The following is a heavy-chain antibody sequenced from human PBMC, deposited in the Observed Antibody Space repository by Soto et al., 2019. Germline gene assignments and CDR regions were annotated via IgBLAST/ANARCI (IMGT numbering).Heavy chain of an antibody. CDR2: ISGSGGST. Sequence: EVQLLESGGGLVQPGGSLRLSCAASGFTFSSYAMSWVRQAPGKGLEWVSAISGSGGSTYYADSVKGRFTISRDNPKNTLYLQMNSLRAEDTAVYYCAKTVGYDFWSGRTPFDYWGQGTLVTVSS. V-gene: IGHV3-23*01. CDR3: AKTVGYDFWSGRTPFDY. D-gene: IGHD3-3*01. CDR1: GFTFSSYA. J-gene: IGHJ4*02.